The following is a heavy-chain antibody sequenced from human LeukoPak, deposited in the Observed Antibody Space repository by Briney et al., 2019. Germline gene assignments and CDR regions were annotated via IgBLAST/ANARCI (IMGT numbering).Heavy chain of an antibody. CDR1: GFTVSSNY. CDR3: ARAGDYATSPGYFDY. D-gene: IGHD3-16*01. V-gene: IGHV3-66*01. CDR2: IYSGGST. J-gene: IGHJ4*02. Sequence: GGSLRLSCAASGFTVSSNYMSWVRQAPGKGLEWVSVIYSGGSTYYADSVKGRFTISRDNSKNTLYLQMNSLRAEDTAVYYCARAGDYATSPGYFDYWGQGTLVTVSS.